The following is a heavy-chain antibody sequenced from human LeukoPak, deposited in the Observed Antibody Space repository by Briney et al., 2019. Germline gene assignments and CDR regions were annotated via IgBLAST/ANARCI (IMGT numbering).Heavy chain of an antibody. J-gene: IGHJ4*02. CDR1: GFTFSSYT. D-gene: IGHD1-14*01. Sequence: PGGSLRLSCAASGFTFSSYTMSWVREAPGKGLEGVSSISSSINYIYHADSVKGRFTISRDDAQNSVYLQMNSLKDEDTAVYYCARSRTSSPYDKNLNFWGQGTLVIVSS. V-gene: IGHV3-21*01. CDR2: ISSSINYI. CDR3: ARSRTSSPYDKNLNF.